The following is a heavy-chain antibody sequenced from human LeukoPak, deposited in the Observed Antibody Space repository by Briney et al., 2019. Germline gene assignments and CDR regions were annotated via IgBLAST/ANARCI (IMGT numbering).Heavy chain of an antibody. CDR2: ISSNGGST. V-gene: IGHV3-64*01. D-gene: IGHD4-17*01. CDR1: GFTFSSYA. Sequence: GGSLRLSCAASGFTFSSYAMHWVRQAPGKGLEYVSAISSNGGSTYYANSVKGRFTISRDNSKNTLYLQMNSLRAEDTAVYYCASKTTPPTLAFDIWGQGTMVTVSS. J-gene: IGHJ3*02. CDR3: ASKTTPPTLAFDI.